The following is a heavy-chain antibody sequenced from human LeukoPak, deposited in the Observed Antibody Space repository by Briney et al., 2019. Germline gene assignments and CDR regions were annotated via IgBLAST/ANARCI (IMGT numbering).Heavy chain of an antibody. CDR1: GFAFSSYA. Sequence: GGSLRLSCAASGFAFSSYAMSWVRQAPGKGLEWVTAISGGGGTTYYADSVKGRFTISRDNSKNMLYLQMNSLRAEDTAVYYCAKESRTIAVAGADYWGQGTLVTVSS. J-gene: IGHJ4*02. V-gene: IGHV3-23*01. CDR3: AKESRTIAVAGADY. D-gene: IGHD6-19*01. CDR2: ISGGGGTT.